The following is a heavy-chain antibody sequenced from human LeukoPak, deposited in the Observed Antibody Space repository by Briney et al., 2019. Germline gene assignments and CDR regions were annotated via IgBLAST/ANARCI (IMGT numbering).Heavy chain of an antibody. CDR3: ARDQDNSGTDY. Sequence: ASVKVSCKASGYTFTGYYMHWVRQAPGQGLEWMGGIIPMFATANYAQKFQGRVTITADESTTTTYMELSSLRSEDTAVYYCARDQDNSGTDYWGQGTLVTVSS. CDR1: GYTFTGYY. D-gene: IGHD6-19*01. CDR2: IIPMFATA. V-gene: IGHV1-69*13. J-gene: IGHJ4*02.